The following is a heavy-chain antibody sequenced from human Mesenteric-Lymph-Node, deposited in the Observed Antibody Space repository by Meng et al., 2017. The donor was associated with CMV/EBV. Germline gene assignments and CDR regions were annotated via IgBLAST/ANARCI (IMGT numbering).Heavy chain of an antibody. Sequence: GGSFRGHYWSWIRQPPGKGLELIGEINQSGSTNYNPSLKSRVTVSVDPSKNQFSLKLSSVTAADSAVYYCARAYCSSSGCFLYLDYWGRGTLVTVSS. CDR1: GGSFRGHY. CDR3: ARAYCSSSGCFLYLDY. CDR2: INQSGST. V-gene: IGHV4-34*01. J-gene: IGHJ4*02. D-gene: IGHD2-2*01.